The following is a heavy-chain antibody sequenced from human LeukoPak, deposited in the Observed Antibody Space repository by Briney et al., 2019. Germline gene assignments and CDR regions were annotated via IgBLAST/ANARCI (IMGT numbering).Heavy chain of an antibody. V-gene: IGHV1-24*01. D-gene: IGHD2-2*01. CDR2: FDPEDGET. CDR1: GYTLTELS. CDR3: ARGAVVVPAARSLFD. Sequence: ASVKVSCKVSGYTLTELSMHWVRQAPGKGLEWMGGFDPEDGETIYAQKFQGRVTITRNTSISTAYMELSSLRSEDTAVYYCARGAVVVPAARSLFDWGQGTLVTVSS. J-gene: IGHJ4*02.